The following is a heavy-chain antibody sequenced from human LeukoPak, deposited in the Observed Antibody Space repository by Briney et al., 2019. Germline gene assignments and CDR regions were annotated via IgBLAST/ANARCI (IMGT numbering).Heavy chain of an antibody. Sequence: GGSLRLSCAVSGFTVSNNYMSWVRQGPGKGLEWVSVMYSGGTTVYADSVKGRLTISRDKSRNTVYLQMNSLRVKGTAVYYCARLDLVSGYDYWGQGTLVTVSS. CDR1: GFTVSNNY. J-gene: IGHJ4*02. V-gene: IGHV3-66*04. CDR2: MYSGGTT. D-gene: IGHD3-9*01. CDR3: ARLDLVSGYDY.